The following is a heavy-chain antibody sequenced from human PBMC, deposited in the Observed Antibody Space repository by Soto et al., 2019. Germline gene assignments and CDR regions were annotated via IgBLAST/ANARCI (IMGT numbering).Heavy chain of an antibody. Sequence: QVQLVQSGAEVKKPGSSVKVSCKASGDTFSSYAINWVRQAPGQGLEWMGGIIPMFGTANYAQKFKGRVTITAGESTSTVYMELXXXXXXXTXXXXXXXXXXXXXXXXSGYYSPLDYWGQGTLVTVSS. CDR3: XXXXXXXXXXXSGYYSPLDY. CDR1: GDTFSSYA. J-gene: IGHJ4*02. CDR2: IIPMFGTA. V-gene: IGHV1-69*01. D-gene: IGHD3-22*01.